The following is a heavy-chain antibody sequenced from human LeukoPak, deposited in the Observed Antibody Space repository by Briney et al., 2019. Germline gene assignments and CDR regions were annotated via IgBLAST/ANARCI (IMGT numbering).Heavy chain of an antibody. Sequence: SVKVSCKASGGTFSSYAISWVRQAPGQGLEWMGGIIPIFGTANYAQKFQGRVTITTDESASTAYMELSSLRSEDTAVYYCARDNSRFQYYYDSSGYYYSFDIWGQGTMVTVSS. V-gene: IGHV1-69*05. CDR3: ARDNSRFQYYYDSSGYYYSFDI. D-gene: IGHD3-22*01. CDR2: IIPIFGTA. J-gene: IGHJ3*02. CDR1: GGTFSSYA.